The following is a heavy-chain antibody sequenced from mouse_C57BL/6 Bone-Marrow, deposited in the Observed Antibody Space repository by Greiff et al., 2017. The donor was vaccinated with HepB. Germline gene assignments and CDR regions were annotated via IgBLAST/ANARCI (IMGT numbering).Heavy chain of an antibody. Sequence: QVQLQQPGAELVMPGASVKLSCKASGYTFTSYWMHWVKQRPGQGLEWIGEIDPSDSYTNYNQKFKGKSTLTVDKSSSTAYMQLSSLTSEDSAVYYCARERVLYYFDYWGQGTTITVSS. J-gene: IGHJ2*01. CDR3: ARERVLYYFDY. CDR2: IDPSDSYT. CDR1: GYTFTSYW. V-gene: IGHV1-69*01.